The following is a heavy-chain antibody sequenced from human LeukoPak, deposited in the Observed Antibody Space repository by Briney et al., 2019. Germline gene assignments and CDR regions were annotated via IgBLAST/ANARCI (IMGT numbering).Heavy chain of an antibody. V-gene: IGHV4-34*01. CDR2: INHSGST. Sequence: PSETLSLTCAVYGGSFSGYYWSWIRQPPGKGLERIGEINHSGSTNYNPSLKSRVTISVDTSKNQFSLKLSSVTAADTAVYYCARKRWEGGFDYWGQGTLVTVSS. D-gene: IGHD1-26*01. J-gene: IGHJ4*02. CDR3: ARKRWEGGFDY. CDR1: GGSFSGYY.